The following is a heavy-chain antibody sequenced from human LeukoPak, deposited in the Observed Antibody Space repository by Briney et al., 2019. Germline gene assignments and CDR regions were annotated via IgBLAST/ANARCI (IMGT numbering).Heavy chain of an antibody. CDR1: GYAFTTYY. Sequence: ASVKVSCKASGYAFTTYYYHWVRQAPGQGLEWLGIIEPSGGSTTYAQKLQGRVTMTRDTSTTIVYMELCSLRFEDTAVYYCARGGYRFGLDYWGQGTLVTVSS. D-gene: IGHD5-18*01. J-gene: IGHJ4*02. V-gene: IGHV1-46*04. CDR3: ARGGYRFGLDY. CDR2: IEPSGGST.